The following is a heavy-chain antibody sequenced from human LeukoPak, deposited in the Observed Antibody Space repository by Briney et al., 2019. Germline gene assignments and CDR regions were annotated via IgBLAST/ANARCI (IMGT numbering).Heavy chain of an antibody. D-gene: IGHD6-6*01. Sequence: ASVKVSCKASGYTFTSYSINWVRQAPGQGLEWMGWISTYNGNTNYAQKLQGRVTMTIDTSTSTAYMELRSLRSDDTAVYYCAKDRWRDGSSSFDNWGQGTLVTVSS. CDR1: GYTFTSYS. J-gene: IGHJ4*02. V-gene: IGHV1-18*01. CDR2: ISTYNGNT. CDR3: AKDRWRDGSSSFDN.